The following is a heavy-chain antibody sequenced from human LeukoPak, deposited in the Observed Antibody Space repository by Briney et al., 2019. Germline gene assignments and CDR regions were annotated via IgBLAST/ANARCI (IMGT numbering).Heavy chain of an antibody. CDR3: ARRSRVTTVVTSDAFDI. J-gene: IGHJ3*02. V-gene: IGHV3-11*04. CDR2: ISSSGSTI. CDR1: GFTLSHDW. D-gene: IGHD4-23*01. Sequence: GGSLRLSCTASGFTLSHDWVTWVRQAPGKGLEWVSYISSSGSTIYYADSVKGRLTISRDNAKNSLYLQRNSLRAEDTAVYYCARRSRVTTVVTSDAFDIWGQGTMVTVSS.